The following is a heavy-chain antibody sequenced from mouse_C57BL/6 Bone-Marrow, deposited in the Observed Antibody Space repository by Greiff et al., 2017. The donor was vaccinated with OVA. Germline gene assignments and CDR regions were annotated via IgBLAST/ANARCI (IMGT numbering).Heavy chain of an antibody. CDR1: GFNIKDDY. Sequence: DVQLQESGAELVRPGASVKLSCTASGFNIKDDYMHWVKQRPEQGLEWIGWIDPENGDTEYASKFQGKATITADTSSNTAYLQLSSLTSEDTAVYYCTTKGGYYEYFDYWGQGTTLTVSS. CDR3: TTKGGYYEYFDY. V-gene: IGHV14-4*01. D-gene: IGHD2-3*01. CDR2: IDPENGDT. J-gene: IGHJ2*01.